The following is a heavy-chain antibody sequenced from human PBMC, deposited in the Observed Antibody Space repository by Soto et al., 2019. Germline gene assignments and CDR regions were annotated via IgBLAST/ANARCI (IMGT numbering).Heavy chain of an antibody. J-gene: IGHJ4*02. Sequence: SETLSLTCTVSGGSISSGGYYWSWIRQHPGKGLEWIGYIYYSRSTYYNPSPKSRVTISVDTSKNQFSLKLSSVTAADTAVYYCARDSQPLGAHQSFDYWGQGTLVTVSS. CDR3: ARDSQPLGAHQSFDY. D-gene: IGHD7-27*01. CDR2: IYYSRST. V-gene: IGHV4-31*03. CDR1: GGSISSGGYY.